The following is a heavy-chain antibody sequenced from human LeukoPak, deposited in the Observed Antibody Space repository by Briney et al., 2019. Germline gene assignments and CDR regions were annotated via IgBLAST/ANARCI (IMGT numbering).Heavy chain of an antibody. Sequence: GSLRLSCAASGFTFSNYAMHWVRQAPGKGLEWVAVISYDGNNKVYADSVKGRFTISRDNAKNTVYLQMNSLRAEDTAVYFCARVAYGDYGVFDYWGQGTLVTVSS. V-gene: IGHV3-30*03. J-gene: IGHJ4*02. CDR2: ISYDGNNK. D-gene: IGHD4-17*01. CDR3: ARVAYGDYGVFDY. CDR1: GFTFSNYA.